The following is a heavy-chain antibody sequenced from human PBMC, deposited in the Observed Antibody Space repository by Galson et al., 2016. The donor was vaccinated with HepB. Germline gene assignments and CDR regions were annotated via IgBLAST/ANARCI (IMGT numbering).Heavy chain of an antibody. CDR1: GFPFSVYW. Sequence: SLRLSCAATGFPFSVYWMQWVRRVPGKGLVWVSRLTTDGNIAYDDSVMGRFTISRDNAKNTLYLHMASLRAEDTAVYYCARENHYVLDVWGQGTTVTVSS. J-gene: IGHJ6*01. V-gene: IGHV3-74*01. CDR2: LTTDGNIA. D-gene: IGHD1-14*01. CDR3: ARENHYVLDV.